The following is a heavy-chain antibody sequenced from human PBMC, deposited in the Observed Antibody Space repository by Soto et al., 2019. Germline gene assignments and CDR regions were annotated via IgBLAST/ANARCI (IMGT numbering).Heavy chain of an antibody. CDR3: ARGQRLNPVYYYDSSGYTFYYGMDV. J-gene: IGHJ6*02. CDR1: GYTFTSYG. CDR2: ISAYNGNT. V-gene: IGHV1-18*01. Sequence: GASVKVSCKASGYTFTSYGISWVRQAPGQGLEWMGWISAYNGNTNYAQKLQGRVTMTTDTSTSTAYMELRSLRSDDTAVYYCARGQRLNPVYYYDSSGYTFYYGMDVWGQGTTVTVSS. D-gene: IGHD3-22*01.